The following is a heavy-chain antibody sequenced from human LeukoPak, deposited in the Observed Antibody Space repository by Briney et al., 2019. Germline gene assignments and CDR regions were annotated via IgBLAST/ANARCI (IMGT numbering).Heavy chain of an antibody. CDR2: IYSGGST. CDR3: ANYYYGSGIRD. CDR1: GFTFDDYG. J-gene: IGHJ4*02. V-gene: IGHV3-66*01. D-gene: IGHD3-10*01. Sequence: GGSLRLSCAASGFTFDDYGMSWVRQAPGKGLEWVSVIYSGGSTYYADSVKGRFTISRDNSKNTLYLQMNSLRAEDTAVYYCANYYYGSGIRDWGQGTLVTVSS.